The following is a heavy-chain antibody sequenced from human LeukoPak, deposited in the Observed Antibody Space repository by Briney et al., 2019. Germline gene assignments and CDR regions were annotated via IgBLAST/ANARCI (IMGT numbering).Heavy chain of an antibody. CDR2: ISSSSSYI. CDR3: ARGSTHYDVLTGYHYYFDY. CDR1: GFSLSSSS. Sequence: GGSLRLSCEASGFSLSSSSMNWVRQAPGKGLEWVSSISSSSSYIYYADSVKGRFTISRDNAKNSLYLQMNSLRAEDTALYYCARGSTHYDVLTGYHYYFDYWGQGTLVTVSS. J-gene: IGHJ4*02. D-gene: IGHD3-9*01. V-gene: IGHV3-21*04.